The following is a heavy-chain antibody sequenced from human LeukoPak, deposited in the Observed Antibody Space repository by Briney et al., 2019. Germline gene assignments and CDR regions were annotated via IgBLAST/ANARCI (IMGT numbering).Heavy chain of an antibody. CDR1: GFIFSSYW. D-gene: IGHD5-18*01. CDR2: IKQDGSEK. J-gene: IGHJ4*02. Sequence: PGESLRLSCAASGFIFSSYWMNWVRQAPGKGLEWVANIKQDGSEKYYVDSVKGRFTISRDNAKNSLYLQMNSLRAEDTAVYYCTRDSVGDSYADYWGQGTLVTVSS. CDR3: TRDSVGDSYADY. V-gene: IGHV3-7*03.